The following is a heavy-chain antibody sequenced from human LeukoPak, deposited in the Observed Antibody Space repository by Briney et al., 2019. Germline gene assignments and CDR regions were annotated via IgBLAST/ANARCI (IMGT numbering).Heavy chain of an antibody. CDR1: GYSFTSVG. J-gene: IGHJ4*02. V-gene: IGHV1-18*01. D-gene: IGHD2-21*02. Sequence: ASVKVSCMASGYSFTSVGLSWVRQAPGQGPEWMVWISAASGSTNYAQKFQDRVTMTTDTSTTTVYMELRSLRSDDTAVYYCAKEQEGTAIGGVFDYWGQGTVVTVSS. CDR2: ISAASGST. CDR3: AKEQEGTAIGGVFDY.